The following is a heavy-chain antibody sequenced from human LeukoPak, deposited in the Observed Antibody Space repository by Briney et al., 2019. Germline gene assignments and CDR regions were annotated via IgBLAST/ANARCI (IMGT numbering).Heavy chain of an antibody. J-gene: IGHJ6*03. CDR1: GGSISSYY. Sequence: SETLSLTCTVSGGSISSYYWSWIRQPAGKGLEWIGRINTSGSSNYNPSLKSRVTMSVDTSKNQFSLELSSVTAADTAVYYCAREVVAAAGTGYYYYYMDVWGKGTTVTVSS. CDR2: INTSGSS. D-gene: IGHD6-13*01. V-gene: IGHV4-4*07. CDR3: AREVVAAAGTGYYYYYMDV.